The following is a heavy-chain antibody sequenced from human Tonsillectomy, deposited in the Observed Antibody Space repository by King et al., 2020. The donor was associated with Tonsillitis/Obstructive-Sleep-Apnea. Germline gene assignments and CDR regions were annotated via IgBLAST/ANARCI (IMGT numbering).Heavy chain of an antibody. V-gene: IGHV3-48*02. D-gene: IGHD2-15*01. Sequence: VQLVESGGGLVQPGGSLRLSCAASGFTFSAYSMNWVRQAPGKGLEWVSYIGVNSNTKYYADSVKGRFTISRDNAKETLYQQISSLRDDDTAVYYCGRRRGGLDSSYWYFDRWGRGTLAT. CDR3: GRRRGGLDSSYWYFDR. CDR2: IGVNSNTK. J-gene: IGHJ2*01. CDR1: GFTFSAYS.